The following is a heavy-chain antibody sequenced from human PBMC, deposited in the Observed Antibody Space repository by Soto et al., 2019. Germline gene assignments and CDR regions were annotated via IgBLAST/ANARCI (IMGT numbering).Heavy chain of an antibody. CDR1: GITFSRSV. Sequence: LRLSCAASGITFSRSVMHWVRQAPGKGLEWLSIISYDGSDEYYADSVKCRFTISRDNSENAVYLQMNSLRSEDTAVYYCARARYYYYSGLDVWGQGTTVTVS. V-gene: IGHV3-30-3*01. CDR3: ARARYYYYSGLDV. CDR2: ISYDGSDE. J-gene: IGHJ6*02.